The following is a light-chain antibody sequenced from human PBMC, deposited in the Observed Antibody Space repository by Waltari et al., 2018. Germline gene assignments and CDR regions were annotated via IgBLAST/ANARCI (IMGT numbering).Light chain of an antibody. CDR2: GAS. Sequence: ELLLTHPPATLSLSPGERATLPCRASQSVSRWLAWYQQKPGQPPRLLIYGASSRANGIPDRFSGSGSGTDFSLTISRLEPEDSAVYYCQKYGTLPATFGQGTKVEVK. CDR3: QKYGTLPAT. V-gene: IGKV3-20*01. CDR1: QSVSRW. J-gene: IGKJ1*01.